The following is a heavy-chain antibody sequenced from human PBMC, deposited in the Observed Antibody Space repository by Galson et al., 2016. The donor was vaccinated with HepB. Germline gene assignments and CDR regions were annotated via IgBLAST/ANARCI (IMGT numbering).Heavy chain of an antibody. Sequence: SVKVSCKASGYTFTSFGITWVRQAPGQGFEWMGWISAYNGYTNYAQKLQGRVTMTTHTSTSTVYMELRSLRSDETAVYYCARGGGGTYFENYYYGMDVWGQGTTVTVSS. D-gene: IGHD1-26*01. CDR3: ARGGGGTYFENYYYGMDV. J-gene: IGHJ6*02. V-gene: IGHV1-18*01. CDR1: GYTFTSFG. CDR2: ISAYNGYT.